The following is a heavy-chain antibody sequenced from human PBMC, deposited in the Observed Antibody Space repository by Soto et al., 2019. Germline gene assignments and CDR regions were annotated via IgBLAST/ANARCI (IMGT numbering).Heavy chain of an antibody. V-gene: IGHV4-30-4*08. CDR1: GGSISSDNYY. CDR3: ARGEQYSGRIFDY. J-gene: IGHJ4*01. Sequence: PSETLSLTCTVSGGSISSDNYYWSWIRQHPGKGLKWIGYIYYSGSTYYNPSLKSRVTINPDTSKNQYPLQLNSVTPEDTAVYFCARGEQYSGRIFDYWGQGTLVTVSS. D-gene: IGHD1-26*01. CDR2: IYYSGST.